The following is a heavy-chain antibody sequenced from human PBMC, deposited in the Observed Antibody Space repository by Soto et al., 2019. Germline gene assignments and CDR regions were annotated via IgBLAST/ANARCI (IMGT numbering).Heavy chain of an antibody. J-gene: IGHJ4*02. D-gene: IGHD5-18*01. CDR2: IYWDDDE. CDR3: AHRPRGYSYHFDY. CDR1: GFSLTTRGVG. Sequence: QITLKESGPTLVKPTQTLTLTCTFSGFSLTTRGVGVGWIRQPPGKALEWLALIYWDDDEGYSPSLKSRLTITKYTSKNQVVLTMTHMDPVDTATYYCAHRPRGYSYHFDYWGQGTLVTVSS. V-gene: IGHV2-5*02.